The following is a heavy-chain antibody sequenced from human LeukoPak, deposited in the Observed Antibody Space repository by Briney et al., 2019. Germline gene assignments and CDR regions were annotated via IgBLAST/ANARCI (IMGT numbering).Heavy chain of an antibody. D-gene: IGHD1-1*01. CDR1: RYTFTDYY. Sequence: VASVKVSCKTSRYTFTDYYIYWVRQAPGQGLEWMGWISTNSGGTNYAQKFQGRVTMTRETSISTAYMRLNRLRSDDTAVYYCAREGNNNWSDYWGQGTLVTVSS. CDR2: ISTNSGGT. CDR3: AREGNNNWSDY. V-gene: IGHV1-2*02. J-gene: IGHJ4*02.